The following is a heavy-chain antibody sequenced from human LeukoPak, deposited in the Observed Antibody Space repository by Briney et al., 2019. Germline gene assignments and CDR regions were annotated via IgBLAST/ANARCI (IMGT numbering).Heavy chain of an antibody. V-gene: IGHV4-4*08. CDR3: ARRAVAENYFDY. CDR2: IYSSGST. D-gene: IGHD6-19*01. J-gene: IGHJ4*02. CDR1: GFTLSTYA. Sequence: PGGSLRLSCAASGFTLSTYAMHWVRQPPGKGLEWIGYIYSSGSTTYNPSLKSRVTISVDTSTNQFFLKLTSVTAADTAVYYCARRAVAENYFDYWGQGTLVTDSS.